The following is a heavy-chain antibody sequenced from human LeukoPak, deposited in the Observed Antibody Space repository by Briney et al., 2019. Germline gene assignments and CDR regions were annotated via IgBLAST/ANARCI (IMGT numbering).Heavy chain of an antibody. CDR3: ASVYYDILTGYQLYGMDV. V-gene: IGHV3-30*04. CDR2: ISYDGSNK. D-gene: IGHD3-9*01. J-gene: IGHJ6*02. Sequence: PGGSLRLSCAASGFTFSNYAMHWVRQAPGKGLEWVAVISYDGSNKYYADSVEGRFTISRDNSKNTLYLQMNSLRAEDTAVYYCASVYYDILTGYQLYGMDVWGQGTTVTVSS. CDR1: GFTFSNYA.